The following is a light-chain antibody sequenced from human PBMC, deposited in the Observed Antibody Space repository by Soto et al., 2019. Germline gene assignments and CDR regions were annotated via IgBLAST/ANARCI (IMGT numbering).Light chain of an antibody. CDR2: SNN. J-gene: IGLJ3*02. V-gene: IGLV1-44*01. Sequence: QSVLTQPPSASGTPGQRVTISCSGSSSNIGSNTVNWYRQLPGTAPKLLIYSNNQRPSGVPDRFSGSKSGTSASLAISGLQSEDEADYYCQVWDTTSDHWMFGGGTKLTVL. CDR1: SSNIGSNT. CDR3: QVWDTTSDHWM.